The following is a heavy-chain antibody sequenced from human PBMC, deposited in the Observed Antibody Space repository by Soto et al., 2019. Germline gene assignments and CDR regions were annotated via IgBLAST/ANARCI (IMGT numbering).Heavy chain of an antibody. CDR3: ARSSYYISPSERRSHYYSVTAF. D-gene: IGHD3-9*01. J-gene: IGHJ6*02. Sequence: GRVSKKKGKGLEWMGGIYPGDSDTRYSPSFQGQVTISADKSISTAYLQWRSLKASDTAMYYCARSSYYISPSERRSHYYSVTAFWLQRTTVIGTS. V-gene: IGHV5-51*01. CDR2: IYPGDSDT.